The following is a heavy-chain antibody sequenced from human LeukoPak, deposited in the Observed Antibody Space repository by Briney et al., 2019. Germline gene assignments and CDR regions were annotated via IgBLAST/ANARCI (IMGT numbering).Heavy chain of an antibody. CDR2: IYYSGST. CDR1: GGSISTYY. D-gene: IGHD1-14*01. J-gene: IGHJ3*02. Sequence: SETLSLTCTVSGGSISTYYWIWIRQPPGKGLEWIGYIYYSGSTNYNPSLKSRVTISVDTSKNQFSLKLSSVTAADTAVYYCARHFSAPEAFDIWGQGTMVTVSS. V-gene: IGHV4-59*08. CDR3: ARHFSAPEAFDI.